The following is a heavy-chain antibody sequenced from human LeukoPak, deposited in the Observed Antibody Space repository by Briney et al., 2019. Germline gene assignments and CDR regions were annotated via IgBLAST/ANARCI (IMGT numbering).Heavy chain of an antibody. J-gene: IGHJ4*02. D-gene: IGHD5-12*01. CDR2: ISGSGGST. V-gene: IGHV3-23*01. Sequence: GGSLRLTCAASGFTFSSYAMSWVRQAPGKGLEWVSAISGSGGSTYYADSVKGRFTISRDNAKNSLHLQMNSLRAEDTAVYYCARGGYSGYDILDYWGQGTLVTVSS. CDR1: GFTFSSYA. CDR3: ARGGYSGYDILDY.